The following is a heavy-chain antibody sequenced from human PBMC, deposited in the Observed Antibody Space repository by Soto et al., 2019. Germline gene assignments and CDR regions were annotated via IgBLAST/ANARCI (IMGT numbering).Heavy chain of an antibody. J-gene: IGHJ4*02. CDR1: GVSISSYF. Sequence: SETLSLTCSVSGVSISSYFWSWIRQPPGRGLEWIGYTYHRGSTNYSPSLKSRVAISLDTSENQFSLKVSSVTAADTAVYYCARIGGYHGPLDYWGQGTPVTVSS. CDR3: ARIGGYHGPLDY. CDR2: TYHRGST. D-gene: IGHD3-16*02. V-gene: IGHV4-59*01.